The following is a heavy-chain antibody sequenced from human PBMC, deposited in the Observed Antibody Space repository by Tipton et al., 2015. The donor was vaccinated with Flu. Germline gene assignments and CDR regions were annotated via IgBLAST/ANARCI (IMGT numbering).Heavy chain of an antibody. CDR3: ARDPSLGMPDYFDY. CDR2: IYNSEYT. D-gene: IGHD2-2*01. J-gene: IGHJ4*02. Sequence: TLSLTCSVSGYSIRSAYYWGWVRRPPGKGLEWIGYIYNSEYTKYNPSLKSRVTISVDTSKKQFSLRLRSVTAADTAVYYCARDPSLGMPDYFDYWGQGTLVTASS. V-gene: IGHV4-38-2*02. CDR1: GYSIRSAYY.